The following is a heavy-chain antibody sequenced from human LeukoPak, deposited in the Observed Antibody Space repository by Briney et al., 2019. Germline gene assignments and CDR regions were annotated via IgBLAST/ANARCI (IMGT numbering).Heavy chain of an antibody. CDR2: ISYDGSNK. Sequence: PGGSLRLSCAASGFTFSSYAMHWVRQAPGKVLEWVAVISYDGSNKYYADSVKGRFTISRDNSKNTLYLQMNSLRAEDTAVYYCARDKSITMIVVEWMDYWGQGTLVTVSS. V-gene: IGHV3-30*04. CDR3: ARDKSITMIVVEWMDY. J-gene: IGHJ4*02. CDR1: GFTFSSYA. D-gene: IGHD3-22*01.